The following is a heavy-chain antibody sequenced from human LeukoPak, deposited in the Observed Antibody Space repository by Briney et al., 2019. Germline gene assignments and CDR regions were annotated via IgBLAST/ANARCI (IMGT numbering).Heavy chain of an antibody. D-gene: IGHD2-21*01. J-gene: IGHJ6*02. Sequence: SVTVSFKASGGTFSIYAISWVRQAPGQGLEWMGRIIPILGIANYAQKFQGRVTITADKSTSTAYMELSSLRSEDTAVYYCASSAVILGYYYGMDVWGQGTTVTVSS. CDR2: IIPILGIA. CDR1: GGTFSIYA. CDR3: ASSAVILGYYYGMDV. V-gene: IGHV1-69*04.